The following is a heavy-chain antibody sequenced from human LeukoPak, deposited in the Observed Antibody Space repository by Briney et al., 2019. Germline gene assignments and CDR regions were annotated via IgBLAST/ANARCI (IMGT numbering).Heavy chain of an antibody. CDR1: GFSFSSYT. Sequence: GSLRLSCAASGFSFSSYTMNWVRQPPGKGLEWIGEINHSGSTNYNPSLKSRVTISVDTSKNQFSLKLSSVTAADTAVYYCATSYYYGSGSYNWFDPWGQGTLVTVSS. J-gene: IGHJ5*02. CDR3: ATSYYYGSGSYNWFDP. D-gene: IGHD3-10*01. V-gene: IGHV4-34*08. CDR2: INHSGST.